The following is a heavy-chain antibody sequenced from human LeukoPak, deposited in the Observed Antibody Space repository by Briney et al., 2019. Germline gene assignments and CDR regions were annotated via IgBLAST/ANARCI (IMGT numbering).Heavy chain of an antibody. V-gene: IGHV1-8*02. D-gene: IGHD5-24*01. Sequence: ASVKVSCKASGYTFKNYDINWVRQATGQGLEWMGWMNPNSGNTGFAQKFQDRVSMTRDTPINTAYMELTSLRSGDTAVYYCARATPGGLHGYSFDYWGQGTVVTV. J-gene: IGHJ4*02. CDR1: GYTFKNYD. CDR3: ARATPGGLHGYSFDY. CDR2: MNPNSGNT.